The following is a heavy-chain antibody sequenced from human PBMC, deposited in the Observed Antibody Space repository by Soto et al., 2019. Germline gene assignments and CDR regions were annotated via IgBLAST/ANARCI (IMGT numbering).Heavy chain of an antibody. V-gene: IGHV4-30-4*01. D-gene: IGHD3-22*01. CDR1: GVSITSGSYY. Sequence: HVQLQESGPGQVTPSQTLSLSCTVSGVSITSGSYYWTWVRQSPGKGLEWIGYRYYSGNTYYNPSLNGRATISVDTSNNQFSLKFTSVAAADTAVYYCARGGYDTSGQTFIGWGPDCWGKGPLVTVSS. J-gene: IGHJ4*02. CDR3: ARGGYDTSGQTFIGWGPDC. CDR2: RYYSGNT.